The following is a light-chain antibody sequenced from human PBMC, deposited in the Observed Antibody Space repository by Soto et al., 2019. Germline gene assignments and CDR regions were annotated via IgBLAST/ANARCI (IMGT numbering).Light chain of an antibody. V-gene: IGKV1-39*01. CDR1: QSIRSY. CDR3: QQTSSTPT. Sequence: DIQLTQSPSSMSASVGDRVPITCRASQSIRSYLNWYQRKPGKAPKLLIYAASSLQTGVSSRFSGSGSGTDFTLTISDLQPEDFATYYCQQTSSTPTFGGGTKVDIK. CDR2: AAS. J-gene: IGKJ4*01.